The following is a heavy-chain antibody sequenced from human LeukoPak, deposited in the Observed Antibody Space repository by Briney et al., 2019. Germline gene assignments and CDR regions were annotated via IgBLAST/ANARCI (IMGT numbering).Heavy chain of an antibody. CDR1: GFTFSSYS. Sequence: LRLSCAASGFTFSSYSMNWIRQPPGKGLEWIGYIYYSGSTYYNPSLKSRVTISVDTSKNQFSLKLSSVTAADTAVYYCAREAVPRPKNIVVVPAAIDWGQGTLVTVSS. CDR2: IYYSGST. J-gene: IGHJ4*02. CDR3: AREAVPRPKNIVVVPAAID. D-gene: IGHD2-2*02. V-gene: IGHV4-30-4*08.